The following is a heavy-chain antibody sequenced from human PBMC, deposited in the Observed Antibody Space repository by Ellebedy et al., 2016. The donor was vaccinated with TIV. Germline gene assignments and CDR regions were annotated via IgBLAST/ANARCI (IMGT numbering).Heavy chain of an antibody. D-gene: IGHD3-22*01. CDR3: AKGRGGGSDSSAPRYYFDY. Sequence: PGGSLRLSCAASGFTFSSHAMSWVRQAPGKGLEWVSTISHTGSRTYYADSVEGRFTISRDNSKKTLYLQMNSLRAEDTAIYYCAKGRGGGSDSSAPRYYFDYWGLGTLVTVSS. J-gene: IGHJ4*02. V-gene: IGHV3-23*01. CDR2: ISHTGSRT. CDR1: GFTFSSHA.